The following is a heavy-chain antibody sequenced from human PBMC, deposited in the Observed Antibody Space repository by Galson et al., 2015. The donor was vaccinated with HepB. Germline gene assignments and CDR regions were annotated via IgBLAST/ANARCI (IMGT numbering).Heavy chain of an antibody. CDR2: ISSSSSYI. V-gene: IGHV3-21*01. D-gene: IGHD6-19*01. Sequence: SLRLSCAASGFTFSSYSMNWVRQAPGKGLEWVSSISSSSSYIYYADSVKGRFTISRDNAENSLYLQMNSLRAEDTAVYYCARVPGSSGWSFDYWGQGTLVTVSS. CDR1: GFTFSSYS. J-gene: IGHJ4*02. CDR3: ARVPGSSGWSFDY.